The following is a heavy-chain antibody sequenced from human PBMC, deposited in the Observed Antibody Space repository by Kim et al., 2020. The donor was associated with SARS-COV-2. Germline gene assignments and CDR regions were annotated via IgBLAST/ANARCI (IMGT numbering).Heavy chain of an antibody. V-gene: IGHV4-34*01. CDR1: GGSFSGYY. CDR2: INHSGST. Sequence: SETLSLTCAVYGGSFSGYYWSWIRQPPGKGLEWIGEINHSGSTNYNPSLKSRVTISVDTSKNQFSLKLSSVTAADTAVYYCARGGFVTLRFLEWIPYGMDVWGQGTTVTVSS. J-gene: IGHJ6*02. CDR3: ARGGFVTLRFLEWIPYGMDV. D-gene: IGHD3-3*01.